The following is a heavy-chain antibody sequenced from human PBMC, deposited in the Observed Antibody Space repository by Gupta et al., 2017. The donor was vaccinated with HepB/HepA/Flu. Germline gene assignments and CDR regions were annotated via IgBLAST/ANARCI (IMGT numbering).Heavy chain of an antibody. Sequence: EVQLEASGGGLVQPGGYLSLSCAASGFSFSTYWMHWVRHAPGKGLVWVSHIINDGSNTSYADSVKGRFTISRDNAKDTLYLQINSLRAEDTGVYYCARVGSSGWYPYWYFDLWGRGTLVTVSS. CDR1: GFSFSTYW. CDR3: ARVGSSGWYPYWYFDL. D-gene: IGHD6-19*01. CDR2: IINDGSNT. V-gene: IGHV3-74*01. J-gene: IGHJ2*01.